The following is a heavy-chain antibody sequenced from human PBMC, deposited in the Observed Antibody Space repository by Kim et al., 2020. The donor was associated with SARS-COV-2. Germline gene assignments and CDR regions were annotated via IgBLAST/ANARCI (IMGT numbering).Heavy chain of an antibody. CDR3: ARDRKDTTNYYYTMNV. V-gene: IGHV3-21*01. CDR1: GFTFSSYG. D-gene: IGHD5-18*01. Sequence: GGSLRLSCAASGFTFSSYGMNWVRQAPGKGLEWVSSISSSSTYIYYADSVRGRFTISRDNAQNSLYLQMNSLRAEDTAVYYCARDRKDTTNYYYTMNVWG. CDR2: ISSSSTYI. J-gene: IGHJ6*01.